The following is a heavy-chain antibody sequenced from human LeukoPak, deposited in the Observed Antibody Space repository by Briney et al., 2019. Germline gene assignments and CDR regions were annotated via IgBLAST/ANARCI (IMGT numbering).Heavy chain of an antibody. CDR2: INTKTANP. CDR1: GYQFISYT. V-gene: IGHV7-4-1*02. J-gene: IGHJ6*02. D-gene: IGHD3-10*01. CDR3: ARVAGFGERGMDV. Sequence: GASVKVSCKASGYQFISYTMSWVRQAPGQGLEWMGWINTKTANPTYAQDFTGRFVFSLDTSVSTAYLQISGLKAGDTAVYYCARVAGFGERGMDVWGQGTTVTASS.